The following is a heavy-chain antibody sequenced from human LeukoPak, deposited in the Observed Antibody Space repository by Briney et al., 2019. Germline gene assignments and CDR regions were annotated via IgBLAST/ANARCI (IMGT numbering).Heavy chain of an antibody. CDR2: INHSGST. CDR1: GGSFSGCY. CDR3: ALAQWLVNDAFDI. J-gene: IGHJ3*02. Sequence: SETLSLTCAVYGGSFSGCYWSWIRQPPGKGLEWIGEINHSGSTNYNPSLKSRVTISVDTSKNQFSLKLSSVTAADTAVYYCALAQWLVNDAFDIWGQGTMVTVSS. V-gene: IGHV4-34*01. D-gene: IGHD6-19*01.